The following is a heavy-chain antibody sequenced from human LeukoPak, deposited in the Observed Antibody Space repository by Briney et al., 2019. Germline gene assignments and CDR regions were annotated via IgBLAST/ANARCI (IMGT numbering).Heavy chain of an antibody. J-gene: IGHJ4*02. D-gene: IGHD1-1*01. CDR1: GGSFSGYY. Sequence: PSETLSLTCAVYGGSFSGYYWSLIRQTPGKGLEWIGEISHTGGTNYNPSLKSRITISVDSSKQQFSLKMTSVTAADTGAYYCARVPDITARPCDSWGPGTLVIVSS. V-gene: IGHV4-34*01. CDR3: ARVPDITARPCDS. CDR2: ISHTGGT.